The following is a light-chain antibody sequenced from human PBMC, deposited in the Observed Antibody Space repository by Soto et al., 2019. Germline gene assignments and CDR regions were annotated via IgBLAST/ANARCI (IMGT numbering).Light chain of an antibody. CDR1: SSDVGGYNF. CDR2: EVS. Sequence: QSALTQPASVSGSPGQSITNSCTGASSDVGGYNFVSWYQQHPGKAPKLMIFEVSNRPSGVSNRFSGSKSGNTASLTISGLQAEDEADYYCSSYTSSSNYVFGTGTKLTVL. CDR3: SSYTSSSNYV. J-gene: IGLJ1*01. V-gene: IGLV2-14*01.